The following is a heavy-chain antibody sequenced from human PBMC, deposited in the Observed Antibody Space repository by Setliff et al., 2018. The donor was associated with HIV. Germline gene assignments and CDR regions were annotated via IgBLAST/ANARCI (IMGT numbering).Heavy chain of an antibody. Sequence: ASVKVSCKTSGYTFISFGINWVRQAPGQGLEWMGWIAGHNGDTKYDQMLQGRVTVAADISTSTVYMELRSLRSDDTAVYYCARGDFGYSYGPNDYWGQGTLVTVSS. V-gene: IGHV1-18*01. CDR3: ARGDFGYSYGPNDY. D-gene: IGHD5-18*01. CDR1: GYTFISFG. J-gene: IGHJ4*02. CDR2: IAGHNGDT.